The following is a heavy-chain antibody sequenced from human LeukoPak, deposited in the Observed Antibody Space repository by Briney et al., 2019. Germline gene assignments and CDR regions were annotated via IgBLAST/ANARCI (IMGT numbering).Heavy chain of an antibody. Sequence: SEALSLTCTVSGGSISSYYWSWLRQPPGKGLEWIGYIYYSGSTNYNPSLKSRVTISVDTSKNQFSLKLSSVTAADTAVYYCARHQGGYSYGYVPNYYYGMDVWGQGTTVTVSS. CDR3: ARHQGGYSYGYVPNYYYGMDV. J-gene: IGHJ6*02. CDR1: GGSISSYY. D-gene: IGHD5-18*01. CDR2: IYYSGST. V-gene: IGHV4-59*08.